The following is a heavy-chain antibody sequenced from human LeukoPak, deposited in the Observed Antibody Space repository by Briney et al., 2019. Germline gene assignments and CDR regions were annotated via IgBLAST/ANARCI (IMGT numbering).Heavy chain of an antibody. Sequence: PSETLSLTCTVSGGSISSYYWSWIRQPPGKGLEWIGYIYYSGSTNYNPSLKSRVTISVDTSKNQFSLKLSSVTAADTAVYYCARGTEIQPVSDYWGQGTLVTVSS. CDR1: GGSISSYY. CDR2: IYYSGST. D-gene: IGHD5-18*01. V-gene: IGHV4-59*01. CDR3: ARGTEIQPVSDY. J-gene: IGHJ4*02.